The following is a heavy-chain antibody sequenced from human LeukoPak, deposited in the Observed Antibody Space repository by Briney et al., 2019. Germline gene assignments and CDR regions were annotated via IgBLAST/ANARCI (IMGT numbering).Heavy chain of an antibody. J-gene: IGHJ5*02. CDR2: NNGDGSTT. CDR3: ARDPRNVGLAP. Sequence: GGSLRLSCVASGFSLGGYWMYWVRQAPGKGLMYISRNNGDGSTTNYADVVKGRFTMSRDNVKNTLYLQMNSLRVEDTAVYYCARDPRNVGLAPWGQGTLVTVSS. CDR1: GFSLGGYW. D-gene: IGHD2-15*01. V-gene: IGHV3-74*01.